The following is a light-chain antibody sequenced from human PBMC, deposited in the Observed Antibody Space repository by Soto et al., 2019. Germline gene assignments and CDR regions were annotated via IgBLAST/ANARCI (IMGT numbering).Light chain of an antibody. CDR1: QSVSSN. CDR3: QQYNNWPPRT. J-gene: IGKJ1*01. CDR2: GAS. V-gene: IGKV3-15*01. Sequence: ERVMTQSPATLSVSPGERATLSCRASQSVSSNLAWYQQKPGQAPRLLVYGASTGATGIPARFSGSGSGTEFTLTISSLQSEDFAVYYCQQYNNWPPRTFGQGTKVDIK.